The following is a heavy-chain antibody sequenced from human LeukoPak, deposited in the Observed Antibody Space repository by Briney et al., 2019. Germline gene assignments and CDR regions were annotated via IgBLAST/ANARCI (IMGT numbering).Heavy chain of an antibody. CDR2: ISGYSGNT. CDR1: GYTFTGYG. Sequence: ASVKVSCKASGYTFTGYGISWVRQAPGQGLEWMGWISGYSGNTNYVQKFQGRVTMATDTSTSTVYMELGSLRSDDTAVYYCARDIATVVHQEWGQGTLVTVSS. D-gene: IGHD2-2*01. V-gene: IGHV1-18*01. CDR3: ARDIATVVHQE. J-gene: IGHJ4*02.